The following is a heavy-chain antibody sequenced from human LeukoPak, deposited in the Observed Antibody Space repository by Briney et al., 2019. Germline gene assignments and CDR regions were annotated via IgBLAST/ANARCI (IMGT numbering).Heavy chain of an antibody. CDR2: IKQDGSEK. CDR3: ARSPLWFGELSFDY. Sequence: GGSLRLSCAASGSTFSSYWMSWVRQAPGKGLEWVANIKQDGSEKYYVDSVKGRFTISRDNAKNSLYLQMNSLRAEDTAVYYCARSPLWFGELSFDYWGQGTLVTVSS. CDR1: GSTFSSYW. J-gene: IGHJ4*02. D-gene: IGHD3-10*01. V-gene: IGHV3-7*03.